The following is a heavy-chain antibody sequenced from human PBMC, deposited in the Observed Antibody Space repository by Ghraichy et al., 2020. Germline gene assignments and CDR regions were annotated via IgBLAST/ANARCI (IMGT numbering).Heavy chain of an antibody. CDR1: GFTFSNAW. J-gene: IGHJ4*02. Sequence: GGSLRLSCAAFGFTFSNAWMSWVRQAPGKGLEWVGRIKSKTDGGTTDYAAPVKGRFTISRDDSKNTLYLQMNSLKTEDTAVYYCTTLLEGDYGASVTDYWGQGTLVTVSS. V-gene: IGHV3-15*01. CDR3: TTLLEGDYGASVTDY. CDR2: IKSKTDGGTT. D-gene: IGHD4-17*01.